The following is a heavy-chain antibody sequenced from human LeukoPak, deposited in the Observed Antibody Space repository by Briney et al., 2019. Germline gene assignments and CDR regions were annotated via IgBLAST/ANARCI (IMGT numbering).Heavy chain of an antibody. CDR3: ARDVGRGFDY. Sequence: GGSLRLSCAASGFPFSRYWMTWVRQAPGKGLEWVANVNEGGSDKYYVGSVKGRFTISRDNAKNSLYLQMNSLRVEDTAVYYCARDVGRGFDYWGQGTLVTVSS. J-gene: IGHJ4*02. V-gene: IGHV3-7*01. D-gene: IGHD3-10*01. CDR1: GFPFSRYW. CDR2: VNEGGSDK.